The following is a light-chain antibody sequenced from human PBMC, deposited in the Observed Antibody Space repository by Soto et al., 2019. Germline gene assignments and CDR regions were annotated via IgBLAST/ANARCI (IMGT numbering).Light chain of an antibody. CDR3: QQYGNSPPWT. J-gene: IGKJ1*01. Sequence: EIVLTQSPGTLSLSPGERATLSCRASQSVSSSYLAWYQQKPGQAPRLLIYCASSRATGIPDRLSGSGSGTDFTLTISRLEPEDFAVYYCQQYGNSPPWTFGQGTKVEIK. CDR2: CAS. CDR1: QSVSSSY. V-gene: IGKV3-20*01.